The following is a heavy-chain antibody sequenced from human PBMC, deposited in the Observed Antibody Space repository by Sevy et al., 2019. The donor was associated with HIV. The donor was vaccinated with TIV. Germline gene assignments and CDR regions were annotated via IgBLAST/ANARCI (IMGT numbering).Heavy chain of an antibody. CDR2: IKQDESEK. D-gene: IGHD3-22*01. Sequence: GGSLRPSCAASGFSFSTYWMHWVRQAPGKGLEWVANIKQDESEKYYVASVKGRFTISRDNAKNSVYLEMNSLRPEDTAIYYCAKGNSGSFDYWGQGTLVTVSS. CDR3: AKGNSGSFDY. CDR1: GFSFSTYW. J-gene: IGHJ4*02. V-gene: IGHV3-7*01.